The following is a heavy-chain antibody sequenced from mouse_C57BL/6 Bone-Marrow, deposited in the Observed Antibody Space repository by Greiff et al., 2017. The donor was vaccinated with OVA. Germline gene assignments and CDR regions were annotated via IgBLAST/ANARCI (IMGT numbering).Heavy chain of an antibody. CDR3: ARSPPAR. Sequence: VHVKQSVAELVRPGASVKLSCTASGFNLKHTYMRWVQQRPEQGLEWIGRIDPANGHTNSAPKFQGKATITADTSSNTAYLQLSSLTAEDTAIYYCARSPPARWGQGTTLTVSS. CDR2: IDPANGHT. J-gene: IGHJ2*01. CDR1: GFNLKHTY. V-gene: IGHV14-3*01.